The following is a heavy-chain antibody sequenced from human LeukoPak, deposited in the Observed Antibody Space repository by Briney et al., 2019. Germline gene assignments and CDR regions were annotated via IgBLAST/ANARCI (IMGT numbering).Heavy chain of an antibody. CDR2: IYTSGST. J-gene: IGHJ6*02. D-gene: IGHD3-16*01. V-gene: IGHV4-4*07. CDR1: GGSISSYY. Sequence: PSETLSLTCTVSGGSISSYYWSWIRQPAGKGLEWIGRIYTSGSTNYNPSLKSRVIMSVDTSKNQFSLKLSSVTAADTAVYYCASNSDYDPENYYYYYGMDVWGQGTTVTVSS. CDR3: ASNSDYDPENYYYYYGMDV.